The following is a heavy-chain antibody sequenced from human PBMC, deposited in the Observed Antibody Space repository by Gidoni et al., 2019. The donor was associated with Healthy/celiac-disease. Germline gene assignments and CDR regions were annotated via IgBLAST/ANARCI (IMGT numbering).Heavy chain of an antibody. D-gene: IGHD5-18*01. Sequence: EVQLVESGGGLVQPGGSLRLSCAASGFTFSSYEMNWGRQSPVKGLEWVSYISSSGSTIYYADSVKGRFTISRDNAKNSLYLQMNSLRAEDTAVYYCAKYSYGIDAFDIWGQGTMVTVSS. J-gene: IGHJ3*02. CDR2: ISSSGSTI. CDR3: AKYSYGIDAFDI. V-gene: IGHV3-48*03. CDR1: GFTFSSYE.